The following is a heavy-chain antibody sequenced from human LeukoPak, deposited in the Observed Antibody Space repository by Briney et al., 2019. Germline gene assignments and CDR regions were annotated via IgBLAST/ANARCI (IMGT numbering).Heavy chain of an antibody. CDR2: ISTYGGTT. V-gene: IGHV3-64*01. Sequence: GGSLRLSCVASGFIFGAYAMHWVRQAPGKGLESVSGISTYGGTTYYATSVKGRFTISRDNSKNTLYLEMGSLSAEDMAVYYCTRDGKDGYKNIYYYMDVWGKGTTVTVSS. D-gene: IGHD5-24*01. CDR1: GFIFGAYA. CDR3: TRDGKDGYKNIYYYMDV. J-gene: IGHJ6*03.